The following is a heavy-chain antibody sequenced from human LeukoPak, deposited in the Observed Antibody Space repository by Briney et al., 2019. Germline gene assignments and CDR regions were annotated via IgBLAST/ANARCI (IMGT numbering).Heavy chain of an antibody. CDR3: ARDCAYSSSCRGANWFDP. Sequence: AAVKVSCNASGYTFTSYGISWVRQAPGQGLERMGWISAYNGNTNYAQKLQGRVTMTTDTSTSTAYMQLRSMRSADTAVYYCARDCAYSSSCRGANWFDPWGQGTLVTVSS. CDR1: GYTFTSYG. D-gene: IGHD6-13*01. CDR2: ISAYNGNT. J-gene: IGHJ5*02. V-gene: IGHV1-18*01.